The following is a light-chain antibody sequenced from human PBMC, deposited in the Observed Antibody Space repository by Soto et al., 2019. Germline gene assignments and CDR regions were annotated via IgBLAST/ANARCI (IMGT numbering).Light chain of an antibody. CDR2: GAS. J-gene: IGKJ2*01. Sequence: DIQMTQSPSAVSASVGDTVTVTCRASQGITTFLAWFRQRPGKVPERLIYGASSLQSGVPSRFSGRGSGTEFTLTISSLQPEDFGTYYCLQHNSYPYPSGPGTKVEIK. V-gene: IGKV1-17*03. CDR3: LQHNSYPYP. CDR1: QGITTF.